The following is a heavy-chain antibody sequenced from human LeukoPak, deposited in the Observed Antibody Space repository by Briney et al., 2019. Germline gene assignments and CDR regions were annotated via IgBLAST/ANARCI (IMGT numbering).Heavy chain of an antibody. J-gene: IGHJ5*02. V-gene: IGHV5-51*01. Sequence: GESLKISCKGSGYSFPTYWIAWVRQMPGKGPEWMGIIYPDESNIRYSPSFQGQVTISADKSISTAYLQWSSLEASDTAMYYCARRRAYCTNGVCYTGWFDPWGQGTLVTVSS. CDR2: IYPDESNI. CDR3: ARRRAYCTNGVCYTGWFDP. CDR1: GYSFPTYW. D-gene: IGHD2-8*01.